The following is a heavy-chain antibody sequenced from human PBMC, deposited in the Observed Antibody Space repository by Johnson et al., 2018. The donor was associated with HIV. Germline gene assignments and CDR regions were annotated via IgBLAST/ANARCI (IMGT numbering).Heavy chain of an antibody. J-gene: IGHJ3*02. Sequence: VQLVESGGGLVQPGGSLRLSCAASGFTVSRNYMSWVRQAPGKGLEWVSVVYSGGSTYYADSVKGRFTVSRDNSKNTLYLQMNSLRAEDTAVYYCATRDPTHRPGVFDIWGQGTMVTVSS. V-gene: IGHV3-66*01. CDR1: GFTVSRNY. CDR3: ATRDPTHRPGVFDI. D-gene: IGHD1-14*01. CDR2: VYSGGST.